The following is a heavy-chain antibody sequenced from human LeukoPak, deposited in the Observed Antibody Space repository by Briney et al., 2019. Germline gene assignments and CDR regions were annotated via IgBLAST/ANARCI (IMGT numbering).Heavy chain of an antibody. CDR2: IWHDGSNK. D-gene: IGHD6-13*01. CDR3: ARRAVAGSYFFDY. V-gene: IGHV3-33*01. Sequence: GGSLKLSCAASGFTFSSYGMHWVRQAPGKGLEWVALIWHDGSNKYYADSVKGRVTISRDNSKNTLYLQIYSLRAEDTAVYYCARRAVAGSYFFDYWGQGTLVTVSS. J-gene: IGHJ4*02. CDR1: GFTFSSYG.